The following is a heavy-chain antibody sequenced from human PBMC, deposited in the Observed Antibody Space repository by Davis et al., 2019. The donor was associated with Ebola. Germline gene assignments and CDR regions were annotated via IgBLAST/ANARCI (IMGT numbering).Heavy chain of an antibody. CDR3: AKDFAHGANSPSRDYNWFDP. D-gene: IGHD6-6*01. V-gene: IGHV3-23*01. CDR1: GFTFSNYA. J-gene: IGHJ5*02. CDR2: IYGSGEET. Sequence: PGRSLRLSCAASGFTFSNYAMSWVRQAPGRGLEWVSTIYGSGEETHYADSVKGRFIISRDNSKDMLHLQMNSLRAEDTAIYYCAKDFAHGANSPSRDYNWFDPWGPGTLVTVSS.